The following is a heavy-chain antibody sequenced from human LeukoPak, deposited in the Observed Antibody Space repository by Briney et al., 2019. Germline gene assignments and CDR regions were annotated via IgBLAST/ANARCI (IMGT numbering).Heavy chain of an antibody. J-gene: IGHJ5*02. CDR2: IYWDDDK. CDR3: AHDGYCSGGSCYGREDEYNWFDP. D-gene: IGHD2-15*01. Sequence: SGPTLVKPTQTLTLTCTFSGFSLRTSGVGVGWIRQPPGKALEWLALIYWDDDKRYSPSLKSRLTITKDTSKNQVVLTMTNMDPVDTATYYGAHDGYCSGGSCYGREDEYNWFDPWGQGTLVTVSS. V-gene: IGHV2-5*02. CDR1: GFSLRTSGVG.